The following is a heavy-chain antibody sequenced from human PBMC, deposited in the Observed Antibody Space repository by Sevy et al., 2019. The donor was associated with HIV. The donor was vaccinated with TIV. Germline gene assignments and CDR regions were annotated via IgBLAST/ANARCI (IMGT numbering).Heavy chain of an antibody. CDR1: GYTFTGYY. Sequence: ASVKVSCKASGYTFTGYYMHWVRQAPGQGLEWMGWINPNSGGTNYAQKFQGRVTRTRDTSISTAYMELRRLRSDDTAVYYCARIIAADGTNWFDPWGQGTLVTVSS. J-gene: IGHJ5*02. D-gene: IGHD6-13*01. CDR2: INPNSGGT. V-gene: IGHV1-2*02. CDR3: ARIIAADGTNWFDP.